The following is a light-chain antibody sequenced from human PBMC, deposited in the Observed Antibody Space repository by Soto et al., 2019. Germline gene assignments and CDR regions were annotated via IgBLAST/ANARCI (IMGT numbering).Light chain of an antibody. Sequence: DVEVTQSPSTLSASVGDRVTITCRATQSLNIWLAWYQQKPGKAPKLLISKAASVERGVPSRFSGSGSGTEFSLTISSLQPDDFATYYCQQYNSYSSWTFGQGTKVDI. J-gene: IGKJ1*01. CDR1: QSLNIW. CDR3: QQYNSYSSWT. CDR2: KAA. V-gene: IGKV1-5*03.